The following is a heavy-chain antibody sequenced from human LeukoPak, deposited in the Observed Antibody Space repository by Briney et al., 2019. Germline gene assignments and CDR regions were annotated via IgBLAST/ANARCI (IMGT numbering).Heavy chain of an antibody. V-gene: IGHV1-18*01. J-gene: IGHJ5*02. CDR2: ISPYNGNT. Sequence: ASVKVSCKASGYTFTSYGITWVRQAPGQGPEWMGWISPYNGNTDYAQKLQGRLTMTTDTSTSTAYVELRSLRSDDTAVYYCARGGVGHCSGGSCPFNWFDPWGQGTLVTVSS. CDR1: GYTFTSYG. D-gene: IGHD2-15*01. CDR3: ARGGVGHCSGGSCPFNWFDP.